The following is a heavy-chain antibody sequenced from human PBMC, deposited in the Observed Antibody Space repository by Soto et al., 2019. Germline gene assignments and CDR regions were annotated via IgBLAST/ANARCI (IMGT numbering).Heavy chain of an antibody. V-gene: IGHV3-23*01. CDR2: ISARGGRS. D-gene: IGHD5-12*01. J-gene: IGHJ4*02. Sequence: DVQLLESGGGLVQPGGSLRLSCAASGFSFSSYAMVWVRQAPGKGLEWVAVISARGGRSYFADSEKGRFTLSRDNSKNVLSLEMNSRRAEDTAIYFCAKGSIEYSASVDNWGQGSLVVVSS. CDR1: GFSFSSYA. CDR3: AKGSIEYSASVDN.